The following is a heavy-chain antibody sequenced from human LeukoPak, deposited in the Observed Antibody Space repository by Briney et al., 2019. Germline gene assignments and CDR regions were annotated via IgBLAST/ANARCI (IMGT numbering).Heavy chain of an antibody. CDR3: ARDPKDWNRHFDY. J-gene: IGHJ4*02. V-gene: IGHV3-7*01. CDR2: IKQDGSEK. Sequence: PGGSLRLSCAASGFTFSSYWMSWVRQAPGKGLEWVANIKQDGSEKYYVDSVKGRFTISRDNAKNSLYLQMNSLRAEDTAVYYCARDPKDWNRHFDYWGQGTLVTVSS. D-gene: IGHD1-1*01. CDR1: GFTFSSYW.